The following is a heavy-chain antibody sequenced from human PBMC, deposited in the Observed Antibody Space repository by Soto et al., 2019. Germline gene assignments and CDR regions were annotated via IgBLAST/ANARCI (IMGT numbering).Heavy chain of an antibody. J-gene: IGHJ6*02. CDR3: AKSTGGTANGLDV. CDR1: GFSFGDYA. V-gene: IGHV3-9*01. Sequence: EVQLVESGGDLVQPGRSLRLSCAASGFSFGDYAMHWVRQAPGKGLEWVSGISWKSGSIGYADSVKGRFTISRDNSKNSLYLQMNSLRAEYTALYYCAKSTGGTANGLDVWGQGTTVTVSS. CDR2: ISWKSGSI. D-gene: IGHD2-8*02.